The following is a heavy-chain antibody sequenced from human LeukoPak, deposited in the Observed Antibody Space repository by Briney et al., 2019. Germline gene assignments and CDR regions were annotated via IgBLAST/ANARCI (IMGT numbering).Heavy chain of an antibody. Sequence: SETLSLTCNVSGYSISSGYYWGWIRQPPQKGLEWIGSIYHSGSTYYNPSLKSRVTISVDTSKNQSSLKLSSVTAADTAVYYCARVVDTAMGYYFDYWGQGTLVTVSS. CDR1: GYSISSGYY. CDR3: ARVVDTAMGYYFDY. V-gene: IGHV4-38-2*02. CDR2: IYHSGST. J-gene: IGHJ4*02. D-gene: IGHD5-18*01.